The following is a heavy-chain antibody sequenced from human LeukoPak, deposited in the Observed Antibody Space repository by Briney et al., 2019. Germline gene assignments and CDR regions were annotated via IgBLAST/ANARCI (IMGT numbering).Heavy chain of an antibody. CDR2: INHSGST. CDR3: ARGRAYYDFWSGYPQYNWFDP. D-gene: IGHD3-3*01. V-gene: IGHV4-34*01. Sequence: SETLSLTCAVYGGSFSGYYWSWIRQPPGKGLEWIGEINHSGSTNYNPSLKSRVTISVGTSKNQFSLKLSSVTAADTAVYYCARGRAYYDFWSGYPQYNWFDPWGQGTLVTVSS. J-gene: IGHJ5*02. CDR1: GGSFSGYY.